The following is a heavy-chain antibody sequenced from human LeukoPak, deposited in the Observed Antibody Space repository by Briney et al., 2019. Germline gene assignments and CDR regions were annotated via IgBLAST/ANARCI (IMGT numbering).Heavy chain of an antibody. V-gene: IGHV3-7*01. CDR3: ARLKQWLVRDYHYYGMDV. CDR2: IKQDGSEK. J-gene: IGHJ6*02. CDR1: GFTFSSYW. Sequence: GGSLRLSCAASGFTFSSYWMSWVRQAPGKGLEWVANIKQDGSEKYYVDSVKGRFTISRDNTKNSLYLQMNSLRAEDTAVYYCARLKQWLVRDYHYYGMDVWGQGTTVTVSS. D-gene: IGHD6-19*01.